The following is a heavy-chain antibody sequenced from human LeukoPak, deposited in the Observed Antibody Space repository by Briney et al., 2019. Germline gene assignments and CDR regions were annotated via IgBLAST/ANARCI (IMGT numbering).Heavy chain of an antibody. D-gene: IGHD3-22*01. CDR1: GLTFSSYA. V-gene: IGHV3-23*01. Sequence: PGASLRLSCAASGLTFSSYAMSWVRQAPGKGLEWVSAISGSGGSTYYADSVKGRFTISRDNSKNTLYLQMNSLRAEDTAVYYCAKEGYYYDSSGYYFYFDYWGQGTLVTVSS. CDR2: ISGSGGST. J-gene: IGHJ4*02. CDR3: AKEGYYYDSSGYYFYFDY.